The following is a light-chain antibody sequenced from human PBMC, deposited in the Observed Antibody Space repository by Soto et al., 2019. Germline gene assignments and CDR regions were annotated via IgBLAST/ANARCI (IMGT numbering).Light chain of an antibody. CDR3: QQYGSSPET. J-gene: IGKJ1*01. V-gene: IGKV3-20*01. CDR1: QSVSSSY. Sequence: EIVLTQSSGTLSLSPGERATLSCRASQSVSSSYLAWYQQKPGQAPRLLIYDASSRATGIPDRFSGSGSGTDFTLTISRMEPEDYAVYSCQQYGSSPETFGQGTKVEIK. CDR2: DAS.